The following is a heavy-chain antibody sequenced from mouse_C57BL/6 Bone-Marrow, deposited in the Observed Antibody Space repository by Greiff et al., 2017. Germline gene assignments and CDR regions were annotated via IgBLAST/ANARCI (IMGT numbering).Heavy chain of an antibody. D-gene: IGHD1-1*01. J-gene: IGHJ4*01. CDR1: GYTFTSYW. CDR3: ARSTTVSYYYAMDY. V-gene: IGHV1-62-3*01. Sequence: VQLQQPGAELVKPGASVKLSCKASGYTFTSYWMHWVKQRPGRGLEWIGRIDPNSGGTKYNEKFKSKATLTVDKSSSTAYMQLSSLTSEDSAVYYCARSTTVSYYYAMDYWGQGTSVTVSS. CDR2: IDPNSGGT.